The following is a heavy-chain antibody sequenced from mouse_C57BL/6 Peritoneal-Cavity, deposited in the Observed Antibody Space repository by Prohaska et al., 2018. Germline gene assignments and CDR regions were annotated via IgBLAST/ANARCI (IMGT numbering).Heavy chain of an antibody. J-gene: IGHJ1*03. CDR3: ARVYGSGGWYFDV. CDR2: ISYDGSN. Sequence: DVQLQESGPGLVKPSQSLSLTCSVTGYSITSGYYWNWIRQFPGNKLEWMGYISYDGSNNYNPSLKNRISITRDTSKNQFFLKLNSVTTEDTATYYCARVYGSGGWYFDVWGTGTTVTVSS. D-gene: IGHD1-1*01. V-gene: IGHV3-6*01. CDR1: GYSITSGYY.